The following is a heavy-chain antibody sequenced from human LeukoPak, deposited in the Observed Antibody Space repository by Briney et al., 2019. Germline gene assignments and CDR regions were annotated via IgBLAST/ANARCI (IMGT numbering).Heavy chain of an antibody. CDR2: IKQDSSAK. CDR1: GFTLSNYW. D-gene: IGHD4-17*01. CDR3: ARDDYVQGSYYYGMNV. V-gene: IGHV3-7*01. Sequence: GGSLRLSCEASGFTLSNYWMTWVRQAPGKGLEWVANIKQDSSAKYYADSVKGRFTISRDNTKNSLFLQMNSLRAEDTAVYYCARDDYVQGSYYYGMNVWGQGTTVTVSS. J-gene: IGHJ6*02.